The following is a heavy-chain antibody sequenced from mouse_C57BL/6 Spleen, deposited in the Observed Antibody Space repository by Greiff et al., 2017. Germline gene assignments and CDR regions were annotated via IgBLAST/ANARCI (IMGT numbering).Heavy chain of an antibody. CDR2: IYPSDSET. D-gene: IGHD2-2*01. J-gene: IGHJ3*01. V-gene: IGHV1-61*01. CDR3: RYGYDGFAY. CDR1: GYTFTSYW. Sequence: QVQLQQPGAELVRPGSSVKLSCKASGYTFTSYWMAWVKQRPGQGLEWIGNIYPSDSETHYNQKFKDKATLTVDKSSSTAYMQLSSLTSEDSAVYDCRYGYDGFAYWGQGTLVTVSA.